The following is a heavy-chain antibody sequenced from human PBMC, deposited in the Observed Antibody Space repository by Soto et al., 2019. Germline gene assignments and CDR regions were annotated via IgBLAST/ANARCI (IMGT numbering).Heavy chain of an antibody. D-gene: IGHD3-22*01. V-gene: IGHV1-8*01. CDR3: VRGTPNIGSGYLAP. J-gene: IGHJ3*01. CDR1: GYTFTNYD. Sequence: ASVKVSCKASGYTFTNYDINWVRQATGQGLEWMGWMNPKNGNTGYAQQFQGRVIMTRSTSISTAYMELSSLRSEDTAVYYCVRGTPNIGSGYLAPWGQGTMVTVSS. CDR2: MNPKNGNT.